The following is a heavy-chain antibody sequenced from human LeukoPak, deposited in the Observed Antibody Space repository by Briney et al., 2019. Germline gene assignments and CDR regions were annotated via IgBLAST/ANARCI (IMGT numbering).Heavy chain of an antibody. D-gene: IGHD3-10*01. J-gene: IGHJ5*02. CDR1: GFTFSSYA. V-gene: IGHV3-64D*06. CDR3: VKSIGVGSGSFPFDP. CDR2: TSSNGGST. Sequence: PGGSLRLSCSASGFTFSSYAMHWVRQAPGKGLEYVSATSSNGGSTYYADSVKGRFTISRDNSKNTLYLQMSSLRAEDTAVYYCVKSIGVGSGSFPFDPWGQGTLVTVSS.